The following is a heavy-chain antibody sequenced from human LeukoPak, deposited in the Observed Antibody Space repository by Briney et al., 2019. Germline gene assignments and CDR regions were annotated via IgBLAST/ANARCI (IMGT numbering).Heavy chain of an antibody. Sequence: ASVKVSCKASGYTFTGYYMHWVRQAPGQGLEWMGWINPNSGGTNYAQKFQGRVTMTRDTSISTAYMELSRLRSDDTAVYYCARGPRWNNWNRVSGNWFDPWGQGTLVTVSS. J-gene: IGHJ5*02. CDR2: INPNSGGT. CDR3: ARGPRWNNWNRVSGNWFDP. D-gene: IGHD1-1*01. CDR1: GYTFTGYY. V-gene: IGHV1-2*02.